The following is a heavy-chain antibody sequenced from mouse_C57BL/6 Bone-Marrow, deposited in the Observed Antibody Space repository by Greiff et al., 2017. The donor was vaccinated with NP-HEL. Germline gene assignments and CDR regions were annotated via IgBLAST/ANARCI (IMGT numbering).Heavy chain of an antibody. CDR2: ISDGGSYT. CDR3: ARDHTPGFAY. J-gene: IGHJ3*01. CDR1: GFTFSSYA. V-gene: IGHV5-4*01. D-gene: IGHD5-1-1*01. Sequence: EVKLVESGGGLVKPGGSLKLSCAASGFTFSSYAMSWVRQTPEKRLEWVATISDGGSYTYYPDNVKGRFTISRDNAKNNLYLQMSHLKSEDTAMYYCARDHTPGFAYWGQGTLVTVSA.